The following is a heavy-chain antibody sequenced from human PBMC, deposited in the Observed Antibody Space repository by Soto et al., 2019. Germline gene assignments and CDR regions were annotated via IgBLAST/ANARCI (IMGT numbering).Heavy chain of an antibody. V-gene: IGHV5-51*01. J-gene: IGHJ3*02. CDR1: GYNFSRQW. CDR3: AKSEVLEI. CDR2: VYPGDAET. Sequence: GESLKISCKGSGYNFSRQWIAWVRQKPGKGLEWMGIVYPGDAETRYSPSFQGQVTMSADKSIDTAYLQWSSLKASDTAIYYCAKSEVLEIWGQGTMVTVSS.